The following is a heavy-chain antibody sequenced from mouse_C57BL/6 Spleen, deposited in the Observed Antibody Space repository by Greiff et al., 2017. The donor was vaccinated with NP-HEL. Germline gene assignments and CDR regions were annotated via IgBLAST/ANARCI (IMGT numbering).Heavy chain of an antibody. CDR3: TRFSDSSGYWFAY. CDR1: GYTFTDYE. CDR2: IDPETGGT. V-gene: IGHV1-15*01. Sequence: VQLQQSGAELVRPGASVTLSCKASGYTFTDYEMHWVKQTPVHGLEWIGAIDPETGGTAYNQKFKGKAILTADKSSSTAYMELRSLTSEDSAVYYCTRFSDSSGYWFAYWGKGTLVTVSA. J-gene: IGHJ3*01. D-gene: IGHD3-2*02.